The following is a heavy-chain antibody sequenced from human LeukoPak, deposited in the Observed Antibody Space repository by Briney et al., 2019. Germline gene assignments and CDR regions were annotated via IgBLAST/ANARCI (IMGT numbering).Heavy chain of an antibody. CDR1: GFTFSNE. D-gene: IGHD1-7*01. V-gene: IGHV3-21*01. J-gene: IGHJ4*02. CDR3: ARSGTNWNYPH. Sequence: GSLRLSCAASGFTFSNEMNWVRQAPGKGLEWVSSISSSSSYIYYADSVKGRFTISRDNAKNSLYLQMNSLRAEDTAVYYCARSGTNWNYPHWGQGTLVTVSS. CDR2: ISSSSSYI.